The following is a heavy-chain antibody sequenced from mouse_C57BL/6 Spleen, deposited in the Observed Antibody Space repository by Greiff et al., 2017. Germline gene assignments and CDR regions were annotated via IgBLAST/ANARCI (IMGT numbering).Heavy chain of an antibody. CDR3: ARGDGYHYAMDY. J-gene: IGHJ4*01. CDR1: GFTFSDYY. V-gene: IGHV5-16*01. CDR2: INYDGSST. D-gene: IGHD2-3*01. Sequence: EVKLMESEGGLVQPGSSMKLSCTASGFTFSDYYMAWVRQVPEKGLEWVANINYDGSSTYYLDSLKSRFIISRDNAKNILYLQMSSLQSEDTTTYYCARGDGYHYAMDYWGQGTSVTVSS.